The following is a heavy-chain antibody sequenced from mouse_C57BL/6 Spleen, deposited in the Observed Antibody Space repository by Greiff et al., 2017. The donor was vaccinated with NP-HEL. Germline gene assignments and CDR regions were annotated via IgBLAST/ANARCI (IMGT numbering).Heavy chain of an antibody. J-gene: IGHJ2*01. CDR3: ARDGGHFDY. CDR1: GYSITSGYY. V-gene: IGHV3-6*01. Sequence: DVKLQESGPGLVKPSQSLSLTCSVTGYSITSGYYWNWIRQFPGNKLEWMGYISYDGSNNYNPSLKNRISITRDTSKNQFFLKLNSVTTEDTATYYCARDGGHFDYWGQGTTLTVSS. CDR2: ISYDGSN.